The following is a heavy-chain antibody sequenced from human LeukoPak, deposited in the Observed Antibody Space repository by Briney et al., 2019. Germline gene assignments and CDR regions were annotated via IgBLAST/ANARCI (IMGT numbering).Heavy chain of an antibody. D-gene: IGHD2-2*01. CDR3: ARETGCSSSSCYGEAFDT. J-gene: IGHJ3*02. CDR2: INTRSRT. V-gene: IGHV3-21*01. CDR1: GFPFSNYS. Sequence: PGGSLRLACAASGFPFSNYSMNSVRQAPGKGLERVAAINTRSRTYYADSVKSRFTMSRDNAKNSLYLQTNSLRVEDTAVYYCARETGCSSSSCYGEAFDTWGQGTMVTVSS.